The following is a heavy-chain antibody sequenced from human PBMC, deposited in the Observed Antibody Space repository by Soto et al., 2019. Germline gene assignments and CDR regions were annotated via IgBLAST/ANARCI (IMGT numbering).Heavy chain of an antibody. D-gene: IGHD4-17*01. V-gene: IGHV4-4*02. CDR3: AREGRGYGGYYYYGMDV. J-gene: IGHJ6*02. Sequence: PSETLSLTCTVSGGSISSSNWWSWVRQPPGKGLEWIGEIYHSGSTNYNPSLKSRVTISVDKSKNQFSLKLSSVTAADTAVYYCAREGRGYGGYYYYGMDVWGQGTTVTVSS. CDR2: IYHSGST. CDR1: GGSISSSNW.